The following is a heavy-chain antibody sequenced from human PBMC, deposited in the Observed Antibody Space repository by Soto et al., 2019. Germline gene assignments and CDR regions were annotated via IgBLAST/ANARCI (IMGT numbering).Heavy chain of an antibody. V-gene: IGHV4-59*08. D-gene: IGHD7-27*01. J-gene: IGHJ1*01. CDR1: GDSISTYY. CDR2: IYYGGIT. Sequence: QVQLQESGTGLVKPSETLSLTCTVSGDSISTYYWTCIRQSPGKGLEWIAFIYYGGITNYNPSLKNRVTISVDTSTNQFSLKLNSVTAADTAVYYCARPWRDWGSLDDCGQVTLVTVSS. CDR3: ARPWRDWGSLDD.